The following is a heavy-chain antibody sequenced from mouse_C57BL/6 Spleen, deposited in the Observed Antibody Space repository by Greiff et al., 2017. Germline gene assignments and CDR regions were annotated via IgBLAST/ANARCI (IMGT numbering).Heavy chain of an antibody. V-gene: IGHV1-39*01. D-gene: IGHD1-1*01. CDR2: INPNYGTT. CDR3: AREGTVPKVYFDY. Sequence: VQLKQSGPELVKPGASVKISCKASGYSFTDSNMNWVKQSNGKSLAWIGVINPNYGTTSYNQKFKGNATLTVDQSSSTAYMQLNSLTSEDSAVYYCAREGTVPKVYFDYWGQGTTLTVSS. J-gene: IGHJ2*01. CDR1: GYSFTDSN.